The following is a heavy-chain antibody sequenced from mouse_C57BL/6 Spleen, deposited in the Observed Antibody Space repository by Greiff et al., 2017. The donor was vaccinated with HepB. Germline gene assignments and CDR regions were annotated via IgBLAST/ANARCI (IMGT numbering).Heavy chain of an antibody. V-gene: IGHV1-80*01. CDR1: GYAFSSYW. D-gene: IGHD2-5*01. CDR2: IYPGDGDT. Sequence: QVQLKESGAELVKPGASVKISCKASGYAFSSYWMNWVKQRPGKGLEWIGQIYPGDGDTNYNGKFKGKATLTADKSSSTAYMQLSSLTSEDSAVYFCAYSNYEKGMDYWGQGTSVTVSS. J-gene: IGHJ4*01. CDR3: AYSNYEKGMDY.